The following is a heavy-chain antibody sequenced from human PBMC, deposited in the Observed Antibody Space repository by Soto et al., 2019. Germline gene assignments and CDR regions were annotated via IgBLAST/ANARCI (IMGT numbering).Heavy chain of an antibody. CDR1: GFSFSRHS. CDR3: AKDDDAFDI. V-gene: IGHV3-21*04. CDR2: IGNDPSYL. Sequence: PGGSLRLSCEASGFSFSRHSMNWVRQAPGKGLEWVSSIGNDPSYLYYAGSVKGRFTISRDNSKNTLYLQMNSLRAEDTAVYYCAKDDDAFDIWGQGTMVTVSS. J-gene: IGHJ3*02.